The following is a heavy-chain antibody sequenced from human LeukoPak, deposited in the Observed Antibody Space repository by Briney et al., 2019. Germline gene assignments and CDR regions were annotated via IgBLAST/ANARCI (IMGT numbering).Heavy chain of an antibody. J-gene: IGHJ4*02. CDR2: IYPGDSDT. Sequence: ESLKISWNGSGYSFTNYWIGWVRQMPGKVLEWMGIIYPGDSDTRYSTSFQGQVTISADKSISTAYLQWSSLKASDTAMYYCARQSVSSGPPIDYWGQGTLVTVSS. CDR3: ARQSVSSGPPIDY. CDR1: GYSFTNYW. V-gene: IGHV5-51*01. D-gene: IGHD3-22*01.